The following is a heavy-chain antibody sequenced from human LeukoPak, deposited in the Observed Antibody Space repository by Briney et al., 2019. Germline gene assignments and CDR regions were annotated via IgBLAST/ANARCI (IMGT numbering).Heavy chain of an antibody. D-gene: IGHD2-15*01. Sequence: SETLSLTCTVSGGSISSYYWSWIRQPPGKGLEWIGYIYTSGSTNYNPSLKSRVTISVDTSKNRFSLKLCSVTAADTAVYYCARRERYCSGGSCQAGYFDYWGQGTLVTVSS. CDR1: GGSISSYY. CDR2: IYTSGST. CDR3: ARRERYCSGGSCQAGYFDY. J-gene: IGHJ4*02. V-gene: IGHV4-4*09.